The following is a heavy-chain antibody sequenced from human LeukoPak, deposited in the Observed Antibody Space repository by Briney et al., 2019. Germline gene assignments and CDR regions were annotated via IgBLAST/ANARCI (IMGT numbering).Heavy chain of an antibody. CDR3: ARDEYYYDSSGYYWPFDY. D-gene: IGHD3-22*01. CDR2: ISSSSSYI. J-gene: IGHJ4*02. V-gene: IGHV3-21*01. CDR1: GFTFSSYS. Sequence: GGSLRLSCAASGFTFSSYSMNWARQAPGKGLEWVSSISSSSSYIYYADSVKGRFTISRDNAKNSLYLQMNSLRAEDTAVYYCARDEYYYDSSGYYWPFDYWGQGTLVTVSS.